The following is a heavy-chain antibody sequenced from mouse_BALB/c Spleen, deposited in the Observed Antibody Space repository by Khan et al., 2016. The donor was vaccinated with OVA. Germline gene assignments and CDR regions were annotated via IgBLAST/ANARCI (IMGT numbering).Heavy chain of an antibody. D-gene: IGHD1-1*01. CDR1: GYSITSDYA. Sequence: EVQLQESGPGLVKPSQSLSLTCTVTGYSITSDYAWNWIRQFPGNKLEWMGYISYSGRTSSHPSLKSRISITRDTSKNQFFLQLNSVTTEDTATYYCARAVTITTGEATDFDYWGQGTTLTVSS. CDR3: ARAVTITTGEATDFDY. V-gene: IGHV3-2*02. CDR2: ISYSGRT. J-gene: IGHJ2*01.